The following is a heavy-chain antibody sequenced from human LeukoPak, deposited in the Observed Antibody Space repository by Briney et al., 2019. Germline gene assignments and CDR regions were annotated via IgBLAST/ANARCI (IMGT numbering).Heavy chain of an antibody. CDR2: IDHSGST. CDR3: ARGTYYDSSGYYFQPDY. V-gene: IGHV4-34*01. D-gene: IGHD3-22*01. J-gene: IGHJ4*02. CDR1: GGSFSGYY. Sequence: PSETLSLTCAVYGGSFSGYYWSWIRQPPGKGLEWIGEIDHSGSTNYNPSLKSRVTISVDTSKNQFSLKLSSVTAADTAVYYCARGTYYDSSGYYFQPDYWGQGTLVTVSS.